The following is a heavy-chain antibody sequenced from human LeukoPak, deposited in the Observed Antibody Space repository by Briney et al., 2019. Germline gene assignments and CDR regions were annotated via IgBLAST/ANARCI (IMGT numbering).Heavy chain of an antibody. CDR2: IYYSGST. D-gene: IGHD3-16*01. V-gene: IGHV4-59*01. J-gene: IGHJ4*02. CDR3: AGYVWGSYPTFKDY. CDR1: VGSISSYY. Sequence: SETLSLTRTVSVGSISSYYWSWIRQPPGKGLEWIAYIYYSGSTNYNPSLKSRVTISVDTSKNKFSLKLISVTAGDRAVYYWAGYVWGSYPTFKDYWGQGTRVTVSS.